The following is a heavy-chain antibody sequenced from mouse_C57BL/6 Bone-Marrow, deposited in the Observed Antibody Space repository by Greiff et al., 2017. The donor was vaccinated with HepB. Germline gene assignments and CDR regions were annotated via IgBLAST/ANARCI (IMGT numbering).Heavy chain of an antibody. D-gene: IGHD1-1*01. V-gene: IGHV5-4*01. CDR1: GFTFSSYA. Sequence: DVKLVDSGGGLVKPGGSLKLSCAASGFTFSSYAMSWVRQTPEKRLEWVATISDGGSYTYYPDNVKGRFTISGDNAKNNLYLQMSHLKSEDTAMYYCARDRTVVAYYAMDYWGQGTSVTVSS. CDR2: ISDGGSYT. J-gene: IGHJ4*01. CDR3: ARDRTVVAYYAMDY.